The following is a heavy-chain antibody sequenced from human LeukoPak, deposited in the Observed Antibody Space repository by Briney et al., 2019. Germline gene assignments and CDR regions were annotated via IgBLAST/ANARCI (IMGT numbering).Heavy chain of an antibody. CDR1: GGSISSSY. J-gene: IGHJ5*02. Sequence: SETLSLTCTVSGGSISSSYWSWIRQPPGKGREWIGYIYNSGSTNYNPSLKSRVTISVDTSKNQFSLKLSSVTAADTALYYCARDLGNSESWFDPWGQGTLVTVSS. CDR3: ARDLGNSESWFDP. CDR2: IYNSGST. D-gene: IGHD3-16*01. V-gene: IGHV4-59*01.